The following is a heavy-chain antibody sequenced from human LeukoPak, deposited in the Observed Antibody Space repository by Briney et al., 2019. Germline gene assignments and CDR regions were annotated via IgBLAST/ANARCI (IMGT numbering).Heavy chain of an antibody. D-gene: IGHD4-17*01. CDR3: ARDLAGYGDSEFDY. V-gene: IGHV3-11*06. Sequence: GGSLRLSCAASGFTFSDYYMSWIRQAPGKGLEWVSYISSSSSYIYYADSVKGRFTISRDNAKNSLYLQMNSLRAEDTAVYYCARDLAGYGDSEFDYWGQGTLVTVSS. CDR1: GFTFSDYY. J-gene: IGHJ4*02. CDR2: ISSSSSYI.